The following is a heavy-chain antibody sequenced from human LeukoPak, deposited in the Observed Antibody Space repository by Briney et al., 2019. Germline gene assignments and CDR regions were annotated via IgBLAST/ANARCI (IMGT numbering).Heavy chain of an antibody. Sequence: ASVKVSCKASGYTFTSYYMHWVRQAPGQGLEWMGLINPSGSSTSYAQKFQGRLSLTRDMSTSTAYMELSSLRSEDTAVYYCARAHYDILSYWGQGTLVTVSS. V-gene: IGHV1-46*01. CDR2: INPSGSST. CDR1: GYTFTSYY. J-gene: IGHJ4*02. D-gene: IGHD3-9*01. CDR3: ARAHYDILSY.